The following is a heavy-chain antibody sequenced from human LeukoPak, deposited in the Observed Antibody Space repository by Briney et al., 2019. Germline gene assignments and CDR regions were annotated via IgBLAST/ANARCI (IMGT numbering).Heavy chain of an antibody. CDR2: IYIGGDT. D-gene: IGHD3-10*01. CDR3: VSRYGSGSYAHFDY. V-gene: IGHV3-53*01. J-gene: IGHJ4*02. CDR1: GIRVSDSY. Sequence: GGSLRLSCVASGIRVSDSYMHWVRQAPGKGLEWVSVIYIGGDTYYADSVKGRFTISRDNSKNTLYLQMNSLTAEGTAVYYCVSRYGSGSYAHFDYWGQGTLVTVSS.